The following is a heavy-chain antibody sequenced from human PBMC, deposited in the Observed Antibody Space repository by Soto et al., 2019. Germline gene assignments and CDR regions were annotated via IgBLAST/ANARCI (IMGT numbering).Heavy chain of an antibody. D-gene: IGHD6-13*01. J-gene: IGHJ4*02. CDR1: GYTFTSYC. CDR2: INPDGGST. Sequence: ASVTVSCKASGYTFTSYCRHWVRQAPGQGLEWMGIINPDGGSTSYAQKFQGRVTMTRDTSTSTLYMELSSLRSEDTAMYYCARDTSSWYRVDYWGQGSLVTVSS. CDR3: ARDTSSWYRVDY. V-gene: IGHV1-46*01.